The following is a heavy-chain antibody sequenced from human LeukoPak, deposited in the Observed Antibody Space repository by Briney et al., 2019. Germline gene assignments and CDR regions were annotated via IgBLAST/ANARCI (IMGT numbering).Heavy chain of an antibody. CDR2: INPNSGGT. CDR1: GYTFTGYY. CDR3: ARVLYSGSYSYYGMDV. D-gene: IGHD1-26*01. Sequence: AAVKVSCKASGYTFTGYYMHWVRQAPGQGLGWMGWINPNSGGTNYAQKFQGRVTMARDTSISTAYMELIRLRSDDTAVYYCARVLYSGSYSYYGMDVWGQGTTVTVSS. J-gene: IGHJ6*02. V-gene: IGHV1-2*02.